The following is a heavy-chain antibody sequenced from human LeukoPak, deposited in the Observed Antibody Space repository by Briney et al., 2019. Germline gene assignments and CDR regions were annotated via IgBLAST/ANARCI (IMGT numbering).Heavy chain of an antibody. CDR3: ARGRGTMVRGVMENFDY. CDR1: GYTFTGYY. V-gene: IGHV1-2*02. Sequence: ASVKVSCKASGYTFTGYYMHWVRQAPGQGLEWMGWINPNSGGTNYAQKFQGRVIMTRDTSISTAYMELSRLRSDDTAVYYCARGRGTMVRGVMENFDYWGQGTLVTDSS. J-gene: IGHJ4*02. CDR2: INPNSGGT. D-gene: IGHD3-10*01.